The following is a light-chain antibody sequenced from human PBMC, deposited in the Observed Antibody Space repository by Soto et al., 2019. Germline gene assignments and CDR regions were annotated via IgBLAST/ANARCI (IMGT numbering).Light chain of an antibody. CDR1: SSNIGNNY. CDR3: GTWDSSLSDPHVV. Sequence: QSVLTQPPSVSAAPGQKVTISCSGSSSNIGNNYVSWYQQLPGTAPKLLIYDNNKRPSGIPDRFSGSKSGTSATLGITGLQTGDEADYYCGTWDSSLSDPHVVFGGGTKVTVL. V-gene: IGLV1-51*01. CDR2: DNN. J-gene: IGLJ2*01.